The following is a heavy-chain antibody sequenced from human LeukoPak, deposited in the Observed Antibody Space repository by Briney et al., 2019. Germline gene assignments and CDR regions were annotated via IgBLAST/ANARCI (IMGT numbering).Heavy chain of an antibody. CDR2: ITGSGGNT. Sequence: GGSLSLSCAASGSTFSIYAMSWVRQPPGKGLDWVSAITGSGGNTYYADSVKGRFTLSRDISKNTLYLQMNSLRAEDTAVYYCAKDLVSDYARGFDYWGQGTLVTVSS. D-gene: IGHD3-22*01. J-gene: IGHJ4*02. CDR3: AKDLVSDYARGFDY. CDR1: GSTFSIYA. V-gene: IGHV3-23*01.